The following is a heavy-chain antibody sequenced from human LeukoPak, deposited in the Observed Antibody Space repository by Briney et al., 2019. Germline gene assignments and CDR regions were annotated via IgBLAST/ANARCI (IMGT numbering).Heavy chain of an antibody. CDR1: GGSISSGGYY. V-gene: IGHV4-31*03. D-gene: IGHD2-15*01. CDR2: IYYSGST. CDR3: AREGVGYCSGGSCYSDAFDI. J-gene: IGHJ3*02. Sequence: SQTLSLTCTVSGGSISSGGYYWSWIRQHPGKGLEWIGYIYYSGSTYYNPSLKSRVTISVDTSKNQFSLKLSSVTAADTAVYYCAREGVGYCSGGSCYSDAFDIWGQGTMVTVSS.